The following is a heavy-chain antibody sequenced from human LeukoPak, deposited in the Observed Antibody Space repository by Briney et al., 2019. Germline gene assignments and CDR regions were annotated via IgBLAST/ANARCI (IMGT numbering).Heavy chain of an antibody. D-gene: IGHD3-10*01. V-gene: IGHV3-23*01. J-gene: IGHJ6*02. CDR3: AKNYESGRGVPYGMDV. CDR1: GFTFSSYA. Sequence: GGSLRLSCAASGFTFSSYAMRWVRQAPGKGLEWVSAIGSGSGGTTIYADSVKGRFTISRDNSKNTLYLQMSSMRGEDTAVYYCAKNYESGRGVPYGMDVWGQGTTVTVSS. CDR2: IGSGSGGTT.